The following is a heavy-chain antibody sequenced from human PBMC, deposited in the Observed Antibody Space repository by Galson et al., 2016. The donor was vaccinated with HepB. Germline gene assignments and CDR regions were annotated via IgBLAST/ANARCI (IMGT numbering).Heavy chain of an antibody. V-gene: IGHV3-30*04. CDR1: GFTFSNYA. D-gene: IGHD3-3*01. CDR3: ARDTYYDFWNGYSGYYYGMDV. Sequence: SLRLSCAASGFTFSNYAMYWVRQAPGKGLEWLTLISYDGRNNFYADSVKGRFTISRDNSKSTLYLQMNSLRAEDTAVYYCARDTYYDFWNGYSGYYYGMDVWGQGTTVSVSS. CDR2: ISYDGRNN. J-gene: IGHJ6*02.